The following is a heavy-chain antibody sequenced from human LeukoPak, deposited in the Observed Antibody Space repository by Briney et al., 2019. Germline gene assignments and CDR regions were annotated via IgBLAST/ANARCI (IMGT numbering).Heavy chain of an antibody. CDR2: IYYSGST. J-gene: IGHJ6*02. CDR3: ARDRPSKEYCDFWSGYPERNYYYYGMDV. Sequence: SETLSLTCTVSGGSISGSSYYWGWIRQPPGKGLEWIGSIYYSGSTYYNPSLKSRVTISVDTSKNQFSLKLSSVTAADTAVYYCARDRPSKEYCDFWSGYPERNYYYYGMDVWGQGTTVTVSS. V-gene: IGHV4-39*07. D-gene: IGHD3-3*01. CDR1: GGSISGSSYY.